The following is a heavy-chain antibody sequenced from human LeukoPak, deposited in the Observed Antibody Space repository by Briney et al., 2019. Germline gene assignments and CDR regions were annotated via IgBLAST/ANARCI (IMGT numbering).Heavy chain of an antibody. V-gene: IGHV3-7*01. J-gene: IGHJ4*02. D-gene: IGHD3-16*01. Sequence: PGGSLRLSCAASGFTFSTSWMIWARQAPGKGLEWVATINTDGSENYYVDSVKGRFTISRDNAKNPLFLQMDSLRVEDTAVYYCARVRGEWPSYYFDYWGQGTLVTVSS. CDR1: GFTFSTSW. CDR3: ARVRGEWPSYYFDY. CDR2: INTDGSEN.